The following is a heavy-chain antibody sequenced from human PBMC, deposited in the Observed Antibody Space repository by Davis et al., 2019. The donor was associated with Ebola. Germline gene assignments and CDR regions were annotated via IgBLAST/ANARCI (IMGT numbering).Heavy chain of an antibody. Sequence: PGGSLRLSCAASGFTFDAYAMHWVRHAPGKGLEWVSGSSWNSGSIGYADSVKGRFTISRDNAKNSPYLQMNSLRAEDTALYYCAKDIDSSSSEASDIWRQGTMVTVSS. D-gene: IGHD6-6*01. CDR2: SSWNSGSI. CDR1: GFTFDAYA. V-gene: IGHV3-9*01. CDR3: AKDIDSSSSEASDI. J-gene: IGHJ3*02.